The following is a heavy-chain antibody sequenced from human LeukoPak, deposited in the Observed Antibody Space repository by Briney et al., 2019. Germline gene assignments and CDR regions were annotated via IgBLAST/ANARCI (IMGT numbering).Heavy chain of an antibody. CDR2: IKQDGSDK. V-gene: IGHV3-7*03. CDR3: ARGGGHLDC. J-gene: IGHJ4*02. Sequence: PGGSLRLSCAASGFTFSNYGIHWVRQAPGKGLEWVANIKQDGSDKYYLTSVRGRFTISRDNAKNSLFLQMNSLRVEDTAVYYCARGGGHLDCWGQGTLVTVSS. CDR1: GFTFSNYG. D-gene: IGHD4-23*01.